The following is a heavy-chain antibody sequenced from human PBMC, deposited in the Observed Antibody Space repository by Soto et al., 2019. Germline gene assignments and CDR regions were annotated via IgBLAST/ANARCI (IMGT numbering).Heavy chain of an antibody. D-gene: IGHD5-12*01. CDR3: ARARDGYNLDY. V-gene: IGHV3-21*01. Sequence: GGSLRLSCAASGFTFSSYNMNWVRQAPGKGLEWVSSISSSSSYIYYADSVKGRFTISRDNAKNSLYLQMNSLRAEDTAVYHCARARDGYNLDYWGQGTLVTVSS. CDR1: GFTFSSYN. CDR2: ISSSSSYI. J-gene: IGHJ4*02.